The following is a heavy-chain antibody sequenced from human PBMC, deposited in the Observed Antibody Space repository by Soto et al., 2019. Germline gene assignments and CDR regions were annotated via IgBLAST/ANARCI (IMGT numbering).Heavy chain of an antibody. CDR3: AKDHGPCSGDNCYSIRANSYGLDV. CDR2: VSATGGST. J-gene: IGHJ6*02. Sequence: PGGSLRLSCAASGFSFGSYAMTWVRQTPGKWLEWVSAVSATGGSTYYADSVRGRFTISRDNSKYTLYLQMNSLRAEDTAIYYCAKDHGPCSGDNCYSIRANSYGLDVWGQGTTVTVSS. CDR1: GFSFGSYA. D-gene: IGHD2-15*01. V-gene: IGHV3-23*01.